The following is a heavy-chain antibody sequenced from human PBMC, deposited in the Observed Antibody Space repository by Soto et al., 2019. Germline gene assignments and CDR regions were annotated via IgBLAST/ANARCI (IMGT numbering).Heavy chain of an antibody. J-gene: IGHJ4*02. CDR3: VRTSHYGSGSWNFDY. V-gene: IGHV3-72*01. CDR2: TRNKANSYST. Sequence: EVQLVESGGGLVQPGGSLRLSCAASGFTFSDHYMDWVRQAPGKGLEWVGRTRNKANSYSTEYAASVRGRFTISRDESKTSLYLQMSSLKTEDTAVYYCVRTSHYGSGSWNFDYWGQGTLVTVSS. CDR1: GFTFSDHY. D-gene: IGHD3-10*01.